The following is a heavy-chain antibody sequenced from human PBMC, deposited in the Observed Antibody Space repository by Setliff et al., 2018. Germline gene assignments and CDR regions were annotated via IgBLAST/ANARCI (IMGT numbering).Heavy chain of an antibody. CDR3: ARDADYYDSAENPIVDY. Sequence: ASVKVSCKASGYTFTTYGISWVRQAPGQGLEWMGYINTNNGATYYAHRVQGRLTMTTDTSTSTAHMELRSLRSDDTAVYYCARDADYYDSAENPIVDYWGQGTLVTVSS. CDR1: GYTFTTYG. V-gene: IGHV1-18*01. D-gene: IGHD3-22*01. CDR2: INTNNGAT. J-gene: IGHJ4*02.